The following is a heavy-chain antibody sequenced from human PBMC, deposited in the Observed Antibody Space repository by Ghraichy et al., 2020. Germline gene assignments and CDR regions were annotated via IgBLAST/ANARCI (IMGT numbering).Heavy chain of an antibody. D-gene: IGHD3-3*01. CDR2: ISSSSSTI. J-gene: IGHJ4*02. CDR3: ASEWSGLPPTSDY. V-gene: IGHV3-48*02. CDR1: GFTFSSYS. Sequence: GGSLRLSCAASGFTFSSYSMNWVRQAPGKGLEWVSYISSSSSTIYYADSVKGRFTISRDNAKNSLYLQMNSLRDEDTAVYYCASEWSGLPPTSDYWGQGTLVTVSS.